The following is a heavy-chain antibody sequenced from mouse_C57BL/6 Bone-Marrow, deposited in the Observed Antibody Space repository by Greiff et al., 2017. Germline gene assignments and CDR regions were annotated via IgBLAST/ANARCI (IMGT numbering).Heavy chain of an antibody. J-gene: IGHJ4*01. Sequence: EVQLQQSGTVLARPGASVKMSCKTSGYTFTSYWMHWVKQRPGQGLEWIGAIYPGNSDTSYNQKFKGKAKLTAVTSASTAYMELSSLTNEDSAVYYCTRAGLRQVYYAMDYWGQGTSVTVSS. CDR1: GYTFTSYW. CDR2: IYPGNSDT. CDR3: TRAGLRQVYYAMDY. D-gene: IGHD2-4*01. V-gene: IGHV1-5*01.